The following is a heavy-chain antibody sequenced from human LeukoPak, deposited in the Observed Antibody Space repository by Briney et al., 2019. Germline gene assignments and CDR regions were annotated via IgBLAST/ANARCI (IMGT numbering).Heavy chain of an antibody. CDR2: ISGSGGST. CDR3: AKAPFLRWFDP. J-gene: IGHJ5*02. V-gene: IGHV3-23*01. D-gene: IGHD3-16*01. CDR1: GFTFSSYA. Sequence: GGPLRLSCAASGFTFSSYAMSWVRQAPGKGLEWVSAISGSGGSTYYADSVKGRFTISRDNSKNTLYLQMNSLRSEDTAVYYCAKAPFLRWFDPWGQGTLVTVSS.